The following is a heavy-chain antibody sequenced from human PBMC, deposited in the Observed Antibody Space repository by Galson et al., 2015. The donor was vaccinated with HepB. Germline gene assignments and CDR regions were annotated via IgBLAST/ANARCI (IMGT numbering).Heavy chain of an antibody. D-gene: IGHD6-13*01. CDR3: AREEGYSNP. J-gene: IGHJ5*02. Sequence: SVKVSCKAFGGTFSSYAISWVRQAPGQGLEWMGRIIPILGIANYAQKFQGRVTITADISTSTAYMELSSLRSEDTAVYYCAREEGYSNPWGQGTLVTVSS. CDR1: GGTFSSYA. V-gene: IGHV1-69*04. CDR2: IIPILGIA.